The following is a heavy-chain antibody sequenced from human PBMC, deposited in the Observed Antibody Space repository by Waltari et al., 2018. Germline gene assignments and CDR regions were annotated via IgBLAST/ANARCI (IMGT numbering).Heavy chain of an antibody. Sequence: QLQLQESGPGLVKPSETLSLTCTVSGGSISSSSYYWGWIRQPPGKGLEWIGSIYYRGSTYYTPSLKSRVTISVDTSKNQFSLKLSSVTAADTAVYYCARSGRRSGMDVWGQGTTVTVSS. CDR3: ARSGRRSGMDV. D-gene: IGHD2-15*01. CDR2: IYYRGST. V-gene: IGHV4-39*07. J-gene: IGHJ6*02. CDR1: GGSISSSSYY.